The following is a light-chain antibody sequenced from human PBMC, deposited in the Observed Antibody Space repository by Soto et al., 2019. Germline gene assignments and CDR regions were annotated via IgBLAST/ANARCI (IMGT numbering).Light chain of an antibody. CDR2: RTS. V-gene: IGKV3-15*01. CDR1: QSVTSN. Sequence: EIVMTQSPATLSVSPGERVTLHCRASQSVTSNLAWYQHKPGQSPRLLIYRTSARATGVPDRFSGSGSGTEFTLTISSLQSEDFVVYYCQQYDNWPPTFGQGTRLEIK. CDR3: QQYDNWPPT. J-gene: IGKJ5*01.